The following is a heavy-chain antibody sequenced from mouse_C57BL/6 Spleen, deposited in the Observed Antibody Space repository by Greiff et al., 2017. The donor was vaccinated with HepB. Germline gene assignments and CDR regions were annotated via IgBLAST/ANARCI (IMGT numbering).Heavy chain of an antibody. Sequence: VQLQQSGPELVKPGASVKISCKASGYTFTDYYMNWVKQSHGKSLEWIGDINPNNGGTSYNQKFKGKATLTVDKSSSTAYMELRSLTSEDSAVYYCARGGYYGSRGDYWGQGTTLTVSS. J-gene: IGHJ2*01. CDR1: GYTFTDYY. V-gene: IGHV1-26*01. CDR2: INPNNGGT. CDR3: ARGGYYGSRGDY. D-gene: IGHD1-1*01.